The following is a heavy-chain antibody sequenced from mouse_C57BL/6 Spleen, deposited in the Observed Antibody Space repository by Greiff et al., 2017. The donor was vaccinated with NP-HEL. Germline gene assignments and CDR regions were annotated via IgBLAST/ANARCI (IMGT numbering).Heavy chain of an antibody. CDR3: AGRGIYYGNYGYFDV. CDR1: GYTFTSYW. Sequence: QVQLQQPGAELVKPGASVKMSCKASGYTFTSYWITWVKQRPGQGLEWIGDIYPGSGSTNYNEKFKSKATLTVDTSSSTAYMQLSSLTSEYSAVYYCAGRGIYYGNYGYFDVWGTRTTVTVSS. D-gene: IGHD2-1*01. V-gene: IGHV1-55*01. J-gene: IGHJ1*03. CDR2: IYPGSGST.